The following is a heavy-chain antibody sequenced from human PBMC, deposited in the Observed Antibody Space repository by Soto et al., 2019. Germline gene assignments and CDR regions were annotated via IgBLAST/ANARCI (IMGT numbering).Heavy chain of an antibody. CDR3: VMPRGGVVY. V-gene: IGHV1-2*02. CDR2: IHPNNGGI. D-gene: IGHD3-10*01. J-gene: IGHJ4*02. CDR1: GYSFTGNS. Sequence: QVHLVQSGAEVRKPGASVKVSCKASGYSFTGNSMHWGRQAPGQGLEWMGWIHPNNGGINYAQKFRGRVTMTRDTSISTAYMDLSRLRYDDTVVYYCVMPRGGVVYWGQGTLVIVSS.